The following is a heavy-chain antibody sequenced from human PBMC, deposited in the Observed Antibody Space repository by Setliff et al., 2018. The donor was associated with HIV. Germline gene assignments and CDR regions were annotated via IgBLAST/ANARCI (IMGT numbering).Heavy chain of an antibody. J-gene: IGHJ2*01. CDR3: ARETNASGSLTAYWYFDL. D-gene: IGHD3-10*01. CDR1: GGSISSYY. V-gene: IGHV4-59*01. Sequence: SETLSLTCTVSGGSISSYYWSWIRQPPGKGLEWIGYIYYSGSTNYNPSLKSRVTISVDTSKNQFSLKLSSVIAADTAVYYCARETNASGSLTAYWYFDLWGRGTLVTVSS. CDR2: IYYSGST.